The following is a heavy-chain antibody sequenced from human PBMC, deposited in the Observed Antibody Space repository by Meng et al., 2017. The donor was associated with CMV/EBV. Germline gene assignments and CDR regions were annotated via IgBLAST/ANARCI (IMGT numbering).Heavy chain of an antibody. D-gene: IGHD3-3*01. CDR1: GFTVSSNY. J-gene: IGHJ4*02. V-gene: IGHV3-53*01. Sequence: GESLKISCAASGFTVSSNYMSWVRQAPGKGLEWVSVIYSGGSTYYADSVKGRFTISRDNSKNTLYLQMNSLRAEDTAVYYCAGASFWSGYYDYWGQGTLVTVSS. CDR2: IYSGGST. CDR3: AGASFWSGYYDY.